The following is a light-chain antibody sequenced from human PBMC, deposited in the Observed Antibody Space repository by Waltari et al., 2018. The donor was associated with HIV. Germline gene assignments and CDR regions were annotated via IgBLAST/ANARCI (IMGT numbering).Light chain of an antibody. V-gene: IGLV4-69*01. J-gene: IGLJ3*02. Sequence: VLTQSPSASASLGDSVKLTCTLDSGHITYAIAWHQHRPEKGPRFLMKINSEGSHYKGDDIPDRFSGSSSGAERFLIISRVQSDDEADYYCQSWGAGGVFGGGTKLTVL. CDR2: INSEGSH. CDR1: SGHITYA. CDR3: QSWGAGGV.